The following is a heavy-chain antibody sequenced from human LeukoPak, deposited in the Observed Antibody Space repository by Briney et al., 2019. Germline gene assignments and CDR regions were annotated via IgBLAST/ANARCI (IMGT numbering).Heavy chain of an antibody. Sequence: ASVKVSCKASGYTFTSYDINWVRQATGQGLEWMGWMNPNSGNTNYAQKLQGRVTMTTDTSTSTAYMELRSLRSDDTAVYYCARSWIWDSSSWPFDYWGQGTLVTVSS. CDR3: ARSWIWDSSSWPFDY. D-gene: IGHD6-13*01. J-gene: IGHJ4*02. CDR2: MNPNSGNT. CDR1: GYTFTSYD. V-gene: IGHV1-18*01.